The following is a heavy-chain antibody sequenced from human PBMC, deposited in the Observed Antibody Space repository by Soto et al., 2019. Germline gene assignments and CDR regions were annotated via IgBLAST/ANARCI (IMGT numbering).Heavy chain of an antibody. CDR3: AKTRGAMIYAISVYGMDV. CDR1: GFSFSSFA. D-gene: IGHD2-8*01. V-gene: IGHV3-23*01. CDR2: ISGSADST. J-gene: IGHJ6*02. Sequence: EVQLLESGGGFIHPGGSLRLSCAASGFSFSSFAMNWVRQAPGKGLEWVSIISGSADSTFYADSVKGRFTLSRANSKSTLYLQINSLRAEDTAVYYCAKTRGAMIYAISVYGMDVWGQGTTVTVSS.